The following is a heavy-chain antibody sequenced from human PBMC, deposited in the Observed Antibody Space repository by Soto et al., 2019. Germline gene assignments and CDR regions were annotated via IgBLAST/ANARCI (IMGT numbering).Heavy chain of an antibody. V-gene: IGHV5-51*01. CDR1: GNIFTNYW. J-gene: IGHJ4*02. Sequence: GESLKISCKGTGNIFTNYWVGWVRQRPGKGLEWMVIISPGDSNTRYSPSFEGQVTLSADRSFTTAYLQWSSLRASDTAIYYCANLYTRHGFTFLDYWGQGTRVTVSS. CDR3: ANLYTRHGFTFLDY. D-gene: IGHD3-16*01. CDR2: ISPGDSNT.